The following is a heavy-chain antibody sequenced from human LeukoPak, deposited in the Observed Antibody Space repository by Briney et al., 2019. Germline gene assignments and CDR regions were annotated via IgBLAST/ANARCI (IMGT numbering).Heavy chain of an antibody. Sequence: GGSLRLSCRASGFTFGDYAMSWVRQAPGKGLEWVSVIYSGGSTYYADSVKGRFTISRDNSKNTLYLQMNSLRAEDTAVYYCARGSVDTAMGYDYWGQGTLVTVSS. J-gene: IGHJ4*02. D-gene: IGHD5-18*01. V-gene: IGHV3-53*01. CDR2: IYSGGST. CDR3: ARGSVDTAMGYDY. CDR1: GFTFGDYA.